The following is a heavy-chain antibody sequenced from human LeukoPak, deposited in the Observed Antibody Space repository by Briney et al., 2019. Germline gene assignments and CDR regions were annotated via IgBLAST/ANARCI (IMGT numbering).Heavy chain of an antibody. CDR2: ISSDESRT. D-gene: IGHD6-19*01. Sequence: PGGSLRLSCAASGFTFSSYWMHWVRQAPGKGLVWVSRISSDESRTNYADSVKGRFTISRDNAKNTVYLQMNSLRAEDTAVYYCARVRAVAGTEVLYYFDYWGQGAVVSASS. CDR1: GFTFSSYW. CDR3: ARVRAVAGTEVLYYFDY. J-gene: IGHJ4*02. V-gene: IGHV3-74*01.